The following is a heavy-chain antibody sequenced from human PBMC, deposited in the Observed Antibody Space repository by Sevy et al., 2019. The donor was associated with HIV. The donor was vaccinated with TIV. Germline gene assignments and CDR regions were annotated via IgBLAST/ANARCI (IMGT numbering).Heavy chain of an antibody. V-gene: IGHV4-61*01. CDR3: ARANDFWSGYRYGMDV. D-gene: IGHD3-3*01. CDR1: GGSVSSGSYY. CDR2: IYYSGST. Sequence: SETLSLTCTVSGGSVSSGSYYWSWIRQPPGKGLEWIGYIYYSGSTNYNPSLKSRVTISVDTSKNQFSLKLSSVTAADTAVYYCARANDFWSGYRYGMDVWGQETTVTVSS. J-gene: IGHJ6*02.